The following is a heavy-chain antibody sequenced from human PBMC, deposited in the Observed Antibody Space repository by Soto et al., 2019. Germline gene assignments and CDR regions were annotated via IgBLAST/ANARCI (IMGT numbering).Heavy chain of an antibody. V-gene: IGHV3-30*18. CDR1: GFTFSSYG. CDR3: AKEDDSSGYFLDY. J-gene: IGHJ4*02. D-gene: IGHD3-22*01. CDR2: ISYDGSNK. Sequence: PGGSLRLSCAASGFTFSSYGMHWVRQAPGKGLEWVAVISYDGSNKYYADSVKGRFTISRDNSKNTLYLQMNSLRAEDTAVYYCAKEDDSSGYFLDYWGQGPLVTVYS.